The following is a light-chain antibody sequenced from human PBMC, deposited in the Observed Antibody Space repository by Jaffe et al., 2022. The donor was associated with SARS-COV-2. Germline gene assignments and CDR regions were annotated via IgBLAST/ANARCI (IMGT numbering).Light chain of an antibody. CDR3: QQYDDLPALT. CDR2: DAS. V-gene: IGKV1-33*01. Sequence: DIQMTQSPSSLFASVGDRVTITCQASHDISNYLNWYQQKPGKAPKLLIYDASNLETGVPSRFSGSGSGTDFTFTISSLQPEDIATYYCQQYDDLPALTFGGGTKVEIK. CDR1: HDISNY. J-gene: IGKJ4*01.